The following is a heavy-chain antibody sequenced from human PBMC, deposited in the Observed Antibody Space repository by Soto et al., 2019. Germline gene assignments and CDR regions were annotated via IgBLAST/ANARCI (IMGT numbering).Heavy chain of an antibody. V-gene: IGHV3-66*01. CDR1: GFTVSSNY. CDR2: IYSGYST. D-gene: IGHD2-2*01. Sequence: GGSLRLSCAASGFTVSSNYMSWVRQAPGKGLEWVSVIYSGYSTYYADSVKGRFTISRDNSKNTLYLQMNSLRAEDTAVYYCARESGYQLLSYYFDYWGQGTLVTVSS. J-gene: IGHJ4*02. CDR3: ARESGYQLLSYYFDY.